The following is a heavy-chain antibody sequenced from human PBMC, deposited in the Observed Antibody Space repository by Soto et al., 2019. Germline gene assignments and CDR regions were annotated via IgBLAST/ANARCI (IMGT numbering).Heavy chain of an antibody. D-gene: IGHD3-10*01. J-gene: IGHJ3*01. CDR2: IYHTGTT. V-gene: IGHV4-4*02. CDR1: RGSVNHNPW. Sequence: SETPSLTCAVSRGSVNHNPWWTWVRQPPGKGLEWIGEIYHTGTTNYNPSLKSRVTISLDKSNNRFSLNVNSVTAADTAVYYCASALVGAFDVWGQGTMVTVSS. CDR3: ASALVGAFDV.